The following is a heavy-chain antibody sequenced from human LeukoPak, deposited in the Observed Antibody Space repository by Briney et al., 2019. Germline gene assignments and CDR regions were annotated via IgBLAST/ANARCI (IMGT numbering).Heavy chain of an antibody. Sequence: ASVKVSCKASGYTFTSYGISWVRQAPGQGLEWMGWISAYNGNTNYAQKLQGRVTMTTDTSTSTAYMELRSLRSDDTAVYYCARGGYCSSTSCYNAFDIWGQGTMVTASS. CDR1: GYTFTSYG. CDR3: ARGGYCSSTSCYNAFDI. J-gene: IGHJ3*02. V-gene: IGHV1-18*01. CDR2: ISAYNGNT. D-gene: IGHD2-2*02.